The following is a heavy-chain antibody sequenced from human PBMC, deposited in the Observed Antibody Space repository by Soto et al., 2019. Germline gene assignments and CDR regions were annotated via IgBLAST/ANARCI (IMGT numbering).Heavy chain of an antibody. V-gene: IGHV1-69*01. CDR3: ARDGGTHSGGVDY. Sequence: QVQLVQSGAEVKKPGSSVKVSCKASGGTFSSYSINWVRQAPGQGLEWMGEIIPIFGTANYAQKFQGRVTITADEPTRTAYVALSRMRCEDTAVYSCARDGGTHSGGVDYWGQGTLVTVSS. CDR2: IIPIFGTA. D-gene: IGHD1-26*01. J-gene: IGHJ4*02. CDR1: GGTFSSYS.